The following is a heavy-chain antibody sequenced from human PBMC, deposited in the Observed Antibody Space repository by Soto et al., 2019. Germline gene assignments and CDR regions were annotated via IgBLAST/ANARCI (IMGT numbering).Heavy chain of an antibody. Sequence: QVQLQESGPGLVKPSQTLSLTCSVSGDYIHVGGYYWTWIRQRPGKGLEWMGYIYYTGKTYYNPSLESRLTLLVDRSKNPFSLRLTSVTAADTAVYFCGRDLTSNANCIDPWGQGTLVTVSS. CDR2: IYYTGKT. V-gene: IGHV4-30-4*01. J-gene: IGHJ5*02. CDR3: GRDLTSNANCIDP. D-gene: IGHD2-2*01. CDR1: GDYIHVGGYY.